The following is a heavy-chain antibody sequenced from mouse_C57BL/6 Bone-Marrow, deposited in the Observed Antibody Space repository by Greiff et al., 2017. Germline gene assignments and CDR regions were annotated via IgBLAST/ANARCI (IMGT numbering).Heavy chain of an antibody. J-gene: IGHJ2*01. D-gene: IGHD3-2*02. CDR3: ARSSSGYKNYFDY. Sequence: EVKLMESGPELVKPGASVKISCKASGYTFTDYYMNWVKQSHGKSLEWIGDINPNNGGTSYNQKFKGKATLTVDKSSSTAYMELRSLTSEDSAVYYCARSSSGYKNYFDYWGQGTTLTVSS. CDR2: INPNNGGT. V-gene: IGHV1-26*01. CDR1: GYTFTDYY.